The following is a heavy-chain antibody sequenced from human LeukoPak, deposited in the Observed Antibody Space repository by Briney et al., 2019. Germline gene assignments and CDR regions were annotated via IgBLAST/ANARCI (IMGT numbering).Heavy chain of an antibody. Sequence: SETLSLTCTFSGGSISSDNYYWSWIRQPAGKGLEWIGRIYPSGSTNYNPSLKSRVTISVDTSKNQFSLKLSSVTATDTAVYYCARGSMGTTPHFDYWGQGTLVTVSS. CDR3: ARGSMGTTPHFDY. V-gene: IGHV4-61*02. D-gene: IGHD7-27*01. CDR1: GGSISSDNYY. J-gene: IGHJ4*02. CDR2: IYPSGST.